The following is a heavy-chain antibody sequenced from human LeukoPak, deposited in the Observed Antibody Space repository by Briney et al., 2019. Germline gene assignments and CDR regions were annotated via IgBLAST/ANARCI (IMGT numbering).Heavy chain of an antibody. CDR1: GYTFTSYG. J-gene: IGHJ4*02. CDR2: ISAYNGNT. Sequence: ASVKVSCKASGYTFTSYGISWVRQAPGQGLEWMGWISAYNGNTNYAQKLQGRVTMTTDTSTSTAYMELSSLRSEDTTVYYCAESPQQLVKWGQGTLVTVSS. D-gene: IGHD6-13*01. CDR3: AESPQQLVK. V-gene: IGHV1-18*01.